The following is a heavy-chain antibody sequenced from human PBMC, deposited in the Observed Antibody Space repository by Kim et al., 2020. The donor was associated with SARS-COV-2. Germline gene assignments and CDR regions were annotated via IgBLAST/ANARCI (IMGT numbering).Heavy chain of an antibody. CDR1: GFTFSSYS. CDR3: ARGGPWDYATHPDY. CDR2: ISSSSTI. Sequence: GGSLRLSCAASGFTFSSYSMNWVRQAPGKGLEWVSYISSSSTIYYADSVKGRFTISRDNAKNSLYLQMNSLRDEDTAVYYCARGGPWDYATHPDYWGQGTLVTVSS. D-gene: IGHD4-17*01. J-gene: IGHJ4*02. V-gene: IGHV3-48*02.